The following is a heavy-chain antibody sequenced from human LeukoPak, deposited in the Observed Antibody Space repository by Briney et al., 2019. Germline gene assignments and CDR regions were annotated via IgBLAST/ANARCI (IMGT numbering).Heavy chain of an antibody. CDR1: GGSISSYY. V-gene: IGHV4-59*12. D-gene: IGHD2-15*01. J-gene: IGHJ5*02. CDR2: IYYSGST. CDR3: AREPVIVVVVAAMNTNWFDP. Sequence: SSETLSLTCTVSGGSISSYYWSWIRQPPGKGLEWIGYIYYSGSTNYNPSLKSRVTISVDTSKNQFSLKLSSVTAADTAVYYCAREPVIVVVVAAMNTNWFDPWGQGTLVTVSS.